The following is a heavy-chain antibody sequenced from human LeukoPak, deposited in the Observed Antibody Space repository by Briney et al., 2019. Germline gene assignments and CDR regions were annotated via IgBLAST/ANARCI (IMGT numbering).Heavy chain of an antibody. CDR3: TRDEAGSVEDY. J-gene: IGHJ4*02. CDR1: GGTFSSYA. D-gene: IGHD6-19*01. CDR2: IIPILGIA. Sequence: ASVKVSCKASGGTFSSYAISWVRQAPGQGLEWMGRIIPILGIANYAQKFQGRVTITADKSTSTAYMELRSLRSDDTAVYYCTRDEAGSVEDYWGQGTLVTVSS. V-gene: IGHV1-69*04.